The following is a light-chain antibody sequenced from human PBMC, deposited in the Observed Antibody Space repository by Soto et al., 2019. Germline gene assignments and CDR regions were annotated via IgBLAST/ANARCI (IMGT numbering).Light chain of an antibody. CDR1: QTVRTNY. J-gene: IGKJ1*01. CDR2: GAS. CDR3: QQYGSSPWT. Sequence: EFGLTQSPGTMSLSPGERATLSCRASQTVRTNYLAWYQQKPGQAPRLLIYGASRRATGIPDRFSGSGSGTDFTLTISRLEPEDFAVYYCQQYGSSPWTFGQGTKVDIK. V-gene: IGKV3-20*01.